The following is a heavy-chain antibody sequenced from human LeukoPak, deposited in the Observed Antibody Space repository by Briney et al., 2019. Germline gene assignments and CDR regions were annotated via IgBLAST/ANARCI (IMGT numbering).Heavy chain of an antibody. D-gene: IGHD1-1*01. Sequence: PGGSLRLSCAASGFTFSSYGMSWVRQAPGKGLEWVSGITGSGGTTYYADSVKDRFTISRDNSKNTLYLQMNSLRAEDTALYYCPNVRLTSPNDFDPWGQGTMVTVSS. J-gene: IGHJ5*02. CDR1: GFTFSSYG. CDR3: PNVRLTSPNDFDP. CDR2: ITGSGGTT. V-gene: IGHV3-23*01.